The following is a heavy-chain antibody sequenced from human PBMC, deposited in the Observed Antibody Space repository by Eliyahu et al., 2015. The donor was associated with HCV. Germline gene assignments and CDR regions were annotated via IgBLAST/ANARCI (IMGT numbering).Heavy chain of an antibody. D-gene: IGHD3-3*01. CDR1: GFAFSRYA. CDR3: VKDLRDYYSFED. Sequence: EVQLVESGGGMVQPGGSLRLSCSASGFAFSRYAMHWVRQAPGRGLEYVSGINDNGRTTHYAESVRGRFTISRDDSKNTVHLQMSSLRAEDTALYYCVKDLRDYYSFEDWGQGTLVTVSS. CDR2: INDNGRTT. V-gene: IGHV3-64D*06. J-gene: IGHJ4*02.